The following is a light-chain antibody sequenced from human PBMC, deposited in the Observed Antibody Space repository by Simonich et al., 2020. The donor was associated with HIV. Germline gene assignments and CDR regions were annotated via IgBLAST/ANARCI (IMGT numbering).Light chain of an antibody. V-gene: IGLV2-8*01. J-gene: IGLJ2*01. Sequence: QSALTQPPSASGSPGQSVTISCTGTSNDVGGYSYVSWYQQHPGKAPKVMIYEVTKRPSGVPDRFSGSKSGNTASLTVSGLQAEDEADYYCSSYAGSNNLVFGGGTKLTVL. CDR1: SNDVGGYSY. CDR2: EVT. CDR3: SSYAGSNNLV.